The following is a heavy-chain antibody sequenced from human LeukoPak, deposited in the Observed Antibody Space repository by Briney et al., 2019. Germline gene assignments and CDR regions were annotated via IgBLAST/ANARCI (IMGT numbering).Heavy chain of an antibody. V-gene: IGHV1-69*04. CDR3: ARGSATYNWFDP. Sequence: SVRVSCKASGGTFSSYAISWVRQAPGHGLEWMGRIIPILGIANYAQKFQGRVTITADKSTSTAYMELSSLRSEDTAVYYCARGSATYNWFDPWGQGTLVTVSS. D-gene: IGHD5-12*01. J-gene: IGHJ5*02. CDR2: IIPILGIA. CDR1: GGTFSSYA.